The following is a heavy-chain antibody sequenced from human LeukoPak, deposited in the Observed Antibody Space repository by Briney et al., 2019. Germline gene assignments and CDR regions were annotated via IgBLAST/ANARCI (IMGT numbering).Heavy chain of an antibody. V-gene: IGHV3-23*01. CDR3: AKDPSVAYCGGDCYPEYFQH. J-gene: IGHJ1*01. D-gene: IGHD2-21*01. CDR2: ISGSGGST. CDR1: GFTSSSYA. Sequence: PGGSLRLSCAASGFTSSSYAMSWVRQAPGEGLEWVSAISGSGGSTYYADSVKGRFTISRDNSKNTLYLQMNSLRAEDTAVYYCAKDPSVAYCGGDCYPEYFQHWGQGTLVTVSS.